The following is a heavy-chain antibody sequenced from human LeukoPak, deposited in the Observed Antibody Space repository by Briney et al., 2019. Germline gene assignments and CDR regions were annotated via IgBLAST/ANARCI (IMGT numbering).Heavy chain of an antibody. V-gene: IGHV3-30*01. D-gene: IGHD2-2*01. Sequence: GGSLRLSCAASGFTFSSYFMHWVCQAPGKGLEWVAVISYDGSRIYYADSMKGRFTISRDKSKNTLFLQMNSLRAEDTAVYYCARGCSSTSCSGTFDYWGQGTLVTASS. CDR1: GFTFSSYF. J-gene: IGHJ4*02. CDR2: ISYDGSRI. CDR3: ARGCSSTSCSGTFDY.